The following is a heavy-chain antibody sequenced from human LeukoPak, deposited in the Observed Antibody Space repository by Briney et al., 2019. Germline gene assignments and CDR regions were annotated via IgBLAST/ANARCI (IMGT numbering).Heavy chain of an antibody. D-gene: IGHD2-15*01. J-gene: IGHJ6*03. CDR3: ARYSPQVYYYYYMDV. V-gene: IGHV4-61*02. CDR1: GGSISSGSYY. Sequence: SQTLPLTCTVSGGSISSGSYYWSWIRQPAGKGLEWIGRIYTSGSTNYNPSLKSRVTISVDTSKNQFSLKLSSVTAADTAVYYCARYSPQVYYYYYMDVWGKGTTVTVSS. CDR2: IYTSGST.